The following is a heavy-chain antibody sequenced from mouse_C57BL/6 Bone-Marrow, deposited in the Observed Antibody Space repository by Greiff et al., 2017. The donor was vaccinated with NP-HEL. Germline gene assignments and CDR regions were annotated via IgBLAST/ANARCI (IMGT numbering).Heavy chain of an antibody. CDR3: ARHGSFAY. CDR1: GYTFTSYD. D-gene: IGHD1-1*01. CDR2: IYPRDGST. J-gene: IGHJ3*01. V-gene: IGHV1-85*01. Sequence: VQGVESGPELVKPGASVKLSCKASGYTFTSYDINWVKQRPGQGLEWIGWIYPRDGSTKYNEKFKGKATLTVDTSSSTAYMELHSLTSEDSAVYFCARHGSFAYWGQGTLVTVSA.